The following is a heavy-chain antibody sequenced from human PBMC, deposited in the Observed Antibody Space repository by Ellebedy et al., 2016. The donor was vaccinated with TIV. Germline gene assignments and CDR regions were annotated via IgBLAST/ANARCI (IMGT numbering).Heavy chain of an antibody. Sequence: MPSETLSLTCTVSGGSMTSFYWSWIRQSPEKGLEWIGNIYYVGSTDYSPSLRSRVTTSLDTSKSQFSVKLTSVTPADTALYYCARGSGGTQNGAFDSWGQGTLVTVSS. J-gene: IGHJ4*02. D-gene: IGHD2-15*01. CDR3: ARGSGGTQNGAFDS. CDR2: IYYVGST. CDR1: GGSMTSFY. V-gene: IGHV4-59*01.